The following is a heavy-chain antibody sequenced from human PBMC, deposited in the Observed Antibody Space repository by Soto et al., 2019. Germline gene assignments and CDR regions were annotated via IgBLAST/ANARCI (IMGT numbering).Heavy chain of an antibody. J-gene: IGHJ6*02. CDR1: GFTFSSYW. Sequence: GGSLRLSCAASGFTFSSYWMHWVRQAPGKGLVWVSRINSDGSSTSYADSVKGRFTISRGNAKNTLYLQMNSLRADDTAVYYCAREGSGPSYGMDVWGQGTTVTVS. CDR3: AREGSGPSYGMDV. V-gene: IGHV3-74*01. D-gene: IGHD6-19*01. CDR2: INSDGSST.